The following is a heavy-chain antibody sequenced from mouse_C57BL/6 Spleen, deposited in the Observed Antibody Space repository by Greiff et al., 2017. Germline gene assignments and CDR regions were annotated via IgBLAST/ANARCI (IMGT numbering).Heavy chain of an antibody. V-gene: IGHV1-18*01. Sequence: VQLQQSGPELVKPGASVKISCKASGYTFTDYNMDWVKQSHGKSLEWIGDINPNNGGTIYNQKFKGKATLTVDKSSSTAYMELRSLTSEGTAVYYCARGGYVNYAMDYWGQGTSVTVSS. CDR3: ARGGYVNYAMDY. CDR2: INPNNGGT. D-gene: IGHD3-1*01. CDR1: GYTFTDYN. J-gene: IGHJ4*01.